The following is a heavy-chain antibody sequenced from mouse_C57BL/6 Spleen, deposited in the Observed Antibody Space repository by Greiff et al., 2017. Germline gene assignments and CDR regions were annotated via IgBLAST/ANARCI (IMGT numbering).Heavy chain of an antibody. CDR1: GYTFTRYW. D-gene: IGHD6-1*01. CDR2: IHPSASDT. V-gene: IGHV1-74*01. J-gene: IGHJ2*01. Sequence: VQLQQPGAELVKPGASVTVSCKASGYTFTRYWMHWVKQRPGQGLEWIGRIHPSASDTNYNQKFKSKATLTVDKSSSTAYMQLSSLTSKDSAVYYCAIPHTYSFDNWGQGTTLTVSS. CDR3: AIPHTYSFDN.